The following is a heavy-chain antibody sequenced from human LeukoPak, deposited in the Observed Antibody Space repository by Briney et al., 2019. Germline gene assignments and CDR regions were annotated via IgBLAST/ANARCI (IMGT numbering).Heavy chain of an antibody. CDR2: IYYSGST. Sequence: SETLSLTCTVSGGSISSYYWSWIRQPPGKGLEWIGYIYYSGSTNYNPSLKSRVTISVDTSKNQFSLQLNSVTPEDTAVYYCARGVRYSFDSWGQGTLVTVSS. J-gene: IGHJ4*02. V-gene: IGHV4-59*12. CDR3: ARGVRYSFDS. CDR1: GGSISSYY. D-gene: IGHD1-1*01.